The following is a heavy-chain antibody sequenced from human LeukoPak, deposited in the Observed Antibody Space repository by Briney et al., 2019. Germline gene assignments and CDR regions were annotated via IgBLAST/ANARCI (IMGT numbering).Heavy chain of an antibody. Sequence: GGSLRLSCVASGFTLRSYWMHWVRQVPGKGLVWVSRINNAGSSTNYADSVKGRFTISRDNAKNTLYLQMNSLRAEDTAVYYCARDVGNFDYWGQGTLVTVSS. J-gene: IGHJ4*02. CDR3: ARDVGNFDY. CDR2: INNAGSST. V-gene: IGHV3-74*01. CDR1: GFTLRSYW.